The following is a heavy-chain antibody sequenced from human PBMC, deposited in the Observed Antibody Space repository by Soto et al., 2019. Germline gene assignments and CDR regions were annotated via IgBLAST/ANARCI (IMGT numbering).Heavy chain of an antibody. J-gene: IGHJ3*02. CDR2: INHSGST. CDR3: ARLTYGDYGAFDI. V-gene: IGHV4-34*01. Sequence: SETLSLTCAVYGGSFSGYYWSWIRQPPGKGLEWIGEINHSGSTNYNPSLKSRVTISVDTSKNQFSLKLSSVTAADTAVYYCARLTYGDYGAFDIWGQGTMVTVSS. D-gene: IGHD4-17*01. CDR1: GGSFSGYY.